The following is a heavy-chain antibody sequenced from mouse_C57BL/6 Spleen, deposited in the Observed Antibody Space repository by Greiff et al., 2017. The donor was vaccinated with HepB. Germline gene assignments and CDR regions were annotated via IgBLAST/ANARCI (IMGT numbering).Heavy chain of an antibody. V-gene: IGHV3-8*01. CDR3: ARYGYYGSSYDWYFDV. CDR1: GYSITSDY. Sequence: EVKLMESGPGLAKPSQTLSLTCSVTGYSITSDYWNWIRKFPGNKLEYMGYISYSGSTYYNPSLKSRISITRDTSKNHYYLQLNSVTTEDTATYYCARYGYYGSSYDWYFDVWGTGTTVTVSS. J-gene: IGHJ1*03. CDR2: ISYSGST. D-gene: IGHD1-1*01.